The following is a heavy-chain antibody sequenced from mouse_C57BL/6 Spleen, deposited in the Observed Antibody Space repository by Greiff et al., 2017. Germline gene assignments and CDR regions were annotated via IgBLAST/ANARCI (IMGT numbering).Heavy chain of an antibody. CDR2: IDPSDSYT. CDR3: ARGGYGSSIDY. Sequence: VQLQQPGAELVMPGASVKLSCKASGYTFTSYWMHWVKQRPGQGLEWIGEIDPSDSYTNYNQKFKGKSTLTVDKSSSTAYMQLSSLTSEDSAVYYCARGGYGSSIDYWGQGTTLTVSS. J-gene: IGHJ2*01. CDR1: GYTFTSYW. V-gene: IGHV1-69*01. D-gene: IGHD1-1*01.